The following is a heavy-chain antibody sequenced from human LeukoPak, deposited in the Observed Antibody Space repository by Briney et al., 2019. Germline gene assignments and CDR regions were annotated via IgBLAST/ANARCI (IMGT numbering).Heavy chain of an antibody. CDR3: ARRTYGSGSYSWLDP. CDR1: GGSISSDY. J-gene: IGHJ5*02. Sequence: SETLSLTCTVSGGSISSDYWSWIRQPPGKGLEWIGYIYYTGSTHYNPSLKSRVTISVDTSKNQFSLKLSSVTAADTAVYYCARRTYGSGSYSWLDPWGQGTLVTVSS. D-gene: IGHD3-10*01. V-gene: IGHV4-59*08. CDR2: IYYTGST.